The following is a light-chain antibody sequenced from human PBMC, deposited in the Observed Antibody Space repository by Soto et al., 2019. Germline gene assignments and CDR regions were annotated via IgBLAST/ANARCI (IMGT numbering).Light chain of an antibody. CDR2: EVS. J-gene: IGLJ1*01. CDR3: SSYTSSSTPYV. Sequence: SALTQPASVSGSPGQSITISCTGTSSDVGGYNYVSWYQQHPGKAPKLMIYEVSNRPSGVSNRFSGSKSGNTASLSISGLQAEDEADYYCSSYTSSSTPYVFGPGTKVTVL. V-gene: IGLV2-14*01. CDR1: SSDVGGYNY.